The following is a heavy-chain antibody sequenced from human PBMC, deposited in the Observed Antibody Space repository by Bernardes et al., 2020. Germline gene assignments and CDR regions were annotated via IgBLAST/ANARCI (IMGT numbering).Heavy chain of an antibody. CDR1: GGFSGSNYY. CDR3: ARLAYCSGGTCYSRFFDY. Sequence: SETLSLTCSVSGGFSGSNYYWGWIRQPPGKGLEWIGSIYYSGSTYYNPSLKSRVTISADTSKKQFSLNLSSVTTADTAVYYCARLAYCSGGTCYSRFFDYWGQGALVTVSS. D-gene: IGHD2-15*01. V-gene: IGHV4-39*01. CDR2: IYYSGST. J-gene: IGHJ4*02.